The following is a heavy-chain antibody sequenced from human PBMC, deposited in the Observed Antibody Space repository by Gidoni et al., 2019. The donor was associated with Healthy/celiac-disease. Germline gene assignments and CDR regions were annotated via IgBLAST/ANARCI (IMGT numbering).Heavy chain of an antibody. CDR1: GFSLSTSGMC. CDR3: ARSLNYYDSSGYRDAFDI. CDR2: IDWDDDK. J-gene: IGHJ3*02. Sequence: QVTLRESGPALVKPTQPLTLTCTFSGFSLSTSGMCVSWIRQPPGKALEWLALIDWDDDKYYSTSLKTRLTISKDTSKNQVVLTMTNMDPVDTATYYCARSLNYYDSSGYRDAFDIWGQGTMVTVSS. V-gene: IGHV2-70*01. D-gene: IGHD3-22*01.